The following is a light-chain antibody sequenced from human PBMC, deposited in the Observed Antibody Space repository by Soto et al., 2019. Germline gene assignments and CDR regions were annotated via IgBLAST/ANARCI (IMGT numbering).Light chain of an antibody. CDR1: QSVSSNH. CDR2: GAS. CDR3: LRYSSSQGT. V-gene: IGKV3-20*01. Sequence: IALTQSPGTLSLSPGERATLSCRASQSVSSNHLPWHQQKPGQSPRPLIFGASNRTTGIPARNTGTGSGTDFTLTITELEPEDFAVYFCLRYSSSQGTCGQGTKLEIK. J-gene: IGKJ1*01.